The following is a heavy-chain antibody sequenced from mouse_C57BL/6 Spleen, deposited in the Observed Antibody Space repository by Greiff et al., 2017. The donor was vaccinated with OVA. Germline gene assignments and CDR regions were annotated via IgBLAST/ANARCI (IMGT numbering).Heavy chain of an antibody. CDR3: TRKRGTGTDY. CDR1: GYTFTDYE. Sequence: VQLVESGAELVRPGASVTLSCKASGYTFTDYEMHWVKQTPVHGLEWIGAIDPETGGTAYNQKFKGKAILTADKSSSTAYMELRSLTSEDSAVYYCTRKRGTGTDYWGQGTTLTVSS. CDR2: IDPETGGT. D-gene: IGHD4-1*01. V-gene: IGHV1-15*01. J-gene: IGHJ2*01.